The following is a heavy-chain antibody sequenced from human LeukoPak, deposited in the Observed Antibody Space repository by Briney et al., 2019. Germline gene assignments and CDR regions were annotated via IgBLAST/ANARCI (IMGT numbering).Heavy chain of an antibody. CDR1: GFTFSSYG. D-gene: IGHD4-17*01. CDR2: ISYDGSNK. CDR3: ANDLPRIDTVTTRDY. J-gene: IGHJ4*02. Sequence: PGGSLRLSCAASGFTFSSYGMHWVRQAPGKGLEWVAVISYDGSNKYYADSVKGRFTISRDNSKNTLYLQMNSLRAEDTAVYYCANDLPRIDTVTTRDYWGQGTLVTVSS. V-gene: IGHV3-30*18.